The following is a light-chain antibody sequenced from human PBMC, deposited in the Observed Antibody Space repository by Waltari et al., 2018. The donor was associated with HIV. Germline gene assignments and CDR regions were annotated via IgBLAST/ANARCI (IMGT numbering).Light chain of an antibody. CDR2: NTF. Sequence: VLTQSPGTLSSSPGERATLSCRASHNITSRYLAWYQQRPGQAPRLLIYNTFDRAAGIPDRFSGSGSGADFTLTIGRLEPEDSAVYHCQQYDGSPTFCLGTKLEIK. CDR1: HNITSRY. V-gene: IGKV3-20*01. J-gene: IGKJ2*01. CDR3: QQYDGSPT.